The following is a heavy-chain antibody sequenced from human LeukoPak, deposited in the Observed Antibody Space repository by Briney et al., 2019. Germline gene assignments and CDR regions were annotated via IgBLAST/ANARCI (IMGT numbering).Heavy chain of an antibody. V-gene: IGHV3-21*01. CDR3: ARDFQARASNCSGGSCYSRALDY. D-gene: IGHD2-15*01. CDR2: ISSSSSYI. J-gene: IGHJ4*02. Sequence: GGSLRLSCAASGFTFSSYEMNWVRQAPGKGLEWVSSISSSSSYIYYADSVKGRFTISRDNAKNSLYLQMNSLRAEDTAVYYCARDFQARASNCSGGSCYSRALDYWGQGTLVTVSS. CDR1: GFTFSSYE.